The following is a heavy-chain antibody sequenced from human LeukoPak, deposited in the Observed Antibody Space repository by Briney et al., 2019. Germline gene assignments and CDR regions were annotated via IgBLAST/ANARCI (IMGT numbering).Heavy chain of an antibody. J-gene: IGHJ5*02. D-gene: IGHD3-3*01. CDR3: VRGNNWAFGS. CDR2: IKPDGSET. V-gene: IGHV3-7*05. Sequence: PGGSLRLSCAASGFPFSTFWMSWVRQAPGKGLEWVANIKPDGSETYYGDSMKGQVSMSRDNAKTSVYLQMNSLRAEDTAVYYCVRGNNWAFGSWGQGTLVTVSS. CDR1: GFPFSTFW.